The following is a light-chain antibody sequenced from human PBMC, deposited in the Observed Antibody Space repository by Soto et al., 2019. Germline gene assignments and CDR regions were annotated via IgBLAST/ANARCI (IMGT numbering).Light chain of an antibody. CDR1: QGIDTY. CDR2: AAS. Sequence: DIQMTQSPSSLSASVGETLTITCRASQGIDTYLAWFQQKPGKAPKSLISAASTLKGGVPSRFSGSGSGTDFSLTISSLQPEDFATYYCQQYHSYPQTFGQGTKLEIK. CDR3: QQYHSYPQT. V-gene: IGKV1-16*01. J-gene: IGKJ2*01.